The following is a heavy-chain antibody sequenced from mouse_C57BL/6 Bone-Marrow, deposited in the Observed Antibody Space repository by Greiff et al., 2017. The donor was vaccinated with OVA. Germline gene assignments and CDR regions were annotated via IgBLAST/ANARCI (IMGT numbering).Heavy chain of an antibody. Sequence: EVKLVESGEGLVKPRGSLKLSCAASGFTFSSYAMSWVRQTPEKRLEWVAYISSGGDYIYYADTVKGRFTISRDNARNTLYLQMSSLKSEDTAMYYCTRDPYYSDSDAMDYWGQGTSVTVSS. CDR1: GFTFSSYA. D-gene: IGHD2-12*01. J-gene: IGHJ4*01. V-gene: IGHV5-9-1*02. CDR2: ISSGGDYI. CDR3: TRDPYYSDSDAMDY.